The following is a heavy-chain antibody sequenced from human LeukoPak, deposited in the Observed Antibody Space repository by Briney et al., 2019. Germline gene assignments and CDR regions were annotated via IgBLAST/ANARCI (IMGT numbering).Heavy chain of an antibody. D-gene: IGHD3-22*01. Sequence: GASVKVSCKASGYTFTGYHMHWVRQAPGQGLEWMGWINPNSGGTNYAQKFQGWVTMTRDTSISTAYMELSRLRSDDTAVYYCARVMRDYYDSSGSYAFDIWGQGTMVTVSS. CDR1: GYTFTGYH. CDR3: ARVMRDYYDSSGSYAFDI. V-gene: IGHV1-2*04. J-gene: IGHJ3*02. CDR2: INPNSGGT.